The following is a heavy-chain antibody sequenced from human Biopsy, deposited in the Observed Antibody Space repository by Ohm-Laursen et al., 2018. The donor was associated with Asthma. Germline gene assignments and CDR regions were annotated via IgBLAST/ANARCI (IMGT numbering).Heavy chain of an antibody. CDR2: ISYDVSNK. J-gene: IGHJ4*02. V-gene: IGHV3-30*03. CDR3: ASQSSGPDFWSGYYYFDY. CDR1: GFTFSSYG. D-gene: IGHD3-3*01. Sequence: SLRLSCAASGFTFSSYGMHWVRQAPGKGLEWVAVISYDVSNKYYADSVKGRFTISRDNSKNTLYLQMNSLRAEDTAVYYCASQSSGPDFWSGYYYFDYWGQGTLVTVSS.